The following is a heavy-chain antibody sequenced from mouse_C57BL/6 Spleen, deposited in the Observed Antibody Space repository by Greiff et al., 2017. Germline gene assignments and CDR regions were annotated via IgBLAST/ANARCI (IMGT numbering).Heavy chain of an antibody. CDR2: ISDGGSYT. D-gene: IGHD1-1*01. CDR1: GFTFSSYA. V-gene: IGHV5-4*01. CDR3: AREYGSSYDWYFDV. Sequence: EVKVVESGGGLVKPGGSLKLSCAASGFTFSSYAMSWVRQTPEKRLEWVATISDGGSYTYYPDNVKGRFTISRDNAKNNLYLQMSHLKSEDPAMYYCAREYGSSYDWYFDVWGTGTTVTVSS. J-gene: IGHJ1*03.